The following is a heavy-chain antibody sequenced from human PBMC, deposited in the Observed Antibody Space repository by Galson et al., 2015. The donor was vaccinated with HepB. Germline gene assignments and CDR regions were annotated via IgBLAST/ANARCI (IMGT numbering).Heavy chain of an antibody. D-gene: IGHD3-10*01. V-gene: IGHV5-51*01. CDR3: ARLVPEGSGSYYIGNRFDP. CDR1: GYSFTSYW. CDR2: IYPGDSDT. Sequence: QSGAEVKKPGESLRISCKGSGYSFTSYWIGWVRQMPGKGLEWMEIIYPGDSDTRYSPSFQGQVTISADKSISTAYLQWSSLKASDTAMYYCARLVPEGSGSYYIGNRFDPWGQGTLVTVSS. J-gene: IGHJ5*02.